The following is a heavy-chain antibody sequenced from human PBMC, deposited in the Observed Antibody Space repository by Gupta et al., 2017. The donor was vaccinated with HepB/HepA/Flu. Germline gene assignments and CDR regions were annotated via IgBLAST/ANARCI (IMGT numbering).Heavy chain of an antibody. J-gene: IGHJ4*02. CDR2: ISGSGGGT. V-gene: IGHV3-23*01. Sequence: EVQLLESGGGLVQPGGSLRLSCAASGFTFSRYAMSWVRQAPRKGLEWVSAISGSGGGTYYADSVKGRFTIPRDNSKNTLYLQMNSLRAEDTALYYCAKGPDVVVTGSYSAFDYWGQGTLVTVSS. CDR1: GFTFSRYA. CDR3: AKGPDVVVTGSYSAFDY. D-gene: IGHD1-26*01.